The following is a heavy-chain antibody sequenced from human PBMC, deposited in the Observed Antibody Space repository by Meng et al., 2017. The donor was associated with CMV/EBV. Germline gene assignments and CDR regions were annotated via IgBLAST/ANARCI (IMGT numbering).Heavy chain of an antibody. V-gene: IGHV3-21*01. CDR3: ARDGKKTLGLYRVRGVIGYYGMDV. CDR1: GFTFSNYY. CDR2: ISSSSSYI. J-gene: IGHJ6*02. D-gene: IGHD3-10*01. Sequence: GGSLRLSCAVSGFTFSNYYINWVRQAPGKGLEWVSSISSSSSYIYYADSVQGRFTISRDNTKNSLYLQMNSLRVEDTAVYYCARDGKKTLGLYRVRGVIGYYGMDVWGQGTTVTVSS.